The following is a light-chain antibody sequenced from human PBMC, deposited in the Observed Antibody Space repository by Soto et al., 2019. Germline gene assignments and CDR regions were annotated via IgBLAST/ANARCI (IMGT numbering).Light chain of an antibody. V-gene: IGKV1-5*01. Sequence: GDRVIITCRASQSVSNWLAWYQQKPGKAPNLLIYDASSLKSGLPSRFSGSGSGTEFTLTISNLQPDDFATYYCQQYEGYPWTFGQGTKVDIK. J-gene: IGKJ1*01. CDR2: DAS. CDR1: QSVSNW. CDR3: QQYEGYPWT.